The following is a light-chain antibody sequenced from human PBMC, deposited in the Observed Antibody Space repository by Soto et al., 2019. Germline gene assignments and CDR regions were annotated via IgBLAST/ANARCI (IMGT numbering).Light chain of an antibody. Sequence: EIVLTQSPGTLSLSPGERATLSCRASQSISSTYLAWYRQKPGQAPRLLIYAASSRATGIPDRFSGSGSGTDFTLTISRLEPDDFAVYYCQQYYASSWTFGQGTRVEIK. CDR1: QSISSTY. CDR2: AAS. J-gene: IGKJ1*01. CDR3: QQYYASSWT. V-gene: IGKV3-20*01.